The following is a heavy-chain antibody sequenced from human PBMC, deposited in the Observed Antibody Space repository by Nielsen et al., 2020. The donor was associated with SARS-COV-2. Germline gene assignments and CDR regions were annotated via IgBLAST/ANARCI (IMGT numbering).Heavy chain of an antibody. V-gene: IGHV4-39*07. D-gene: IGHD2-15*01. Sequence: WIRQPPGKGLEWIGSIYYSGSTYYNPSLKSRVTISVDTSKNQFSLKLSSVTAADMAVYYCAKLGMGYCSGGSCERAFDIWGQGTMVTVSS. CDR2: IYYSGST. CDR3: AKLGMGYCSGGSCERAFDI. J-gene: IGHJ3*02.